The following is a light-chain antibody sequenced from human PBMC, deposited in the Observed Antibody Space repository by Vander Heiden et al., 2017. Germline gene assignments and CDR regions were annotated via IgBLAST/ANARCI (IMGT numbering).Light chain of an antibody. V-gene: IGLV3-19*01. CDR3: NSRDSSGDHV. CDR1: SLINYY. Sequence: SSELTQDPALSVALGQTVRITCRVDSLINYYPSWYQQKPGQAPLLVFYGKSTRPSGIPGRFSGSSSGDTASLIIHGSQAEDEADYYCNSRDSSGDHVFGGGTKLTVL. CDR2: GKS. J-gene: IGLJ2*01.